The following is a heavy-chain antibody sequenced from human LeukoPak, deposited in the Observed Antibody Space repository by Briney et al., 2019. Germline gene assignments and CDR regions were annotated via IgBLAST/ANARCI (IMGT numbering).Heavy chain of an antibody. CDR2: IRYDGSNK. CDR3: AKGRNWNYYFDY. J-gene: IGHJ4*02. V-gene: IGHV3-30*02. Sequence: GGSLRLSCAASGFTFSSYGMHWVRQAPGKGLEWVAFIRYDGSNKYYADSVKGRFTISRDNSKNTLYLQMNSLRAEDTAVYYCAKGRNWNYYFDYWGQGTLVTVSS. D-gene: IGHD1-7*01. CDR1: GFTFSSYG.